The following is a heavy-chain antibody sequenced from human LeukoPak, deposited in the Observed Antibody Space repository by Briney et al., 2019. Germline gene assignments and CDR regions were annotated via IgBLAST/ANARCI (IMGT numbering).Heavy chain of an antibody. CDR1: GFTFSSYW. D-gene: IGHD4-17*01. J-gene: IGHJ4*02. Sequence: PGGSLRLSCAASGFTFSSYWMHWVRQAPGKGLGWVARINSDGSSTIYADSVKGRFTIPRDHATNPLYLQMNSLRAEDTAVYYCARDYGDYSRYYFDYWGQGTLVTVSS. V-gene: IGHV3-74*01. CDR2: INSDGSST. CDR3: ARDYGDYSRYYFDY.